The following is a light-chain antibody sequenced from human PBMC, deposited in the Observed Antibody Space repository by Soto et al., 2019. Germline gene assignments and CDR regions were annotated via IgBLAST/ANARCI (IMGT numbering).Light chain of an antibody. CDR3: QTWGTGAVV. Sequence: QLVLTQSPSASASLGASVKLTCTLSSGHSSYAIAWHQQQPEKGPRYLMKVNSDGSHTKGDGIPDRFSGSSSGAERYLTISSLQYEDEADYYCQTWGTGAVVFGGGTKLTVL. CDR1: SGHSSYA. V-gene: IGLV4-69*01. CDR2: VNSDGSH. J-gene: IGLJ2*01.